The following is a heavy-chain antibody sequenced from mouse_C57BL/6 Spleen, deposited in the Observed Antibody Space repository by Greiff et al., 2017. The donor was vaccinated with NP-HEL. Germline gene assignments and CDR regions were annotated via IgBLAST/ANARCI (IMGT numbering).Heavy chain of an antibody. V-gene: IGHV1-50*01. J-gene: IGHJ3*01. D-gene: IGHD2-10*01. CDR3: ARSGAYRRFAY. CDR2: IDPSDSYT. CDR1: GYTFTSYW. Sequence: QVHVKQSGAELVKPGASVKLSCKASGYTFTSYWMQWVKQRPGQGLEWIGEIDPSDSYTNYNQKFKGKATLTVDTSSSTAYMQLSSLTSEDSAVYYGARSGAYRRFAYWGQGTLVTVSA.